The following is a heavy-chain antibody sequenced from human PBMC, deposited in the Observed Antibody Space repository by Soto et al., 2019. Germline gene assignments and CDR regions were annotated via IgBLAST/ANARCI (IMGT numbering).Heavy chain of an antibody. CDR3: ARPTPSGYDNYYYGMDV. J-gene: IGHJ6*02. CDR1: GYSVTSYW. V-gene: IGHV5-10-1*01. D-gene: IGHD5-12*01. CDR2: IDPSDSYT. Sequence: GESLKISGKGSGYSVTSYWISWVRQMPGKGLEWMGRIDPSDSYTNYSPSFQGHVTISADKSISTAYLQWSSLKASDTAMYYCARPTPSGYDNYYYGMDVWGQGTTVTVSS.